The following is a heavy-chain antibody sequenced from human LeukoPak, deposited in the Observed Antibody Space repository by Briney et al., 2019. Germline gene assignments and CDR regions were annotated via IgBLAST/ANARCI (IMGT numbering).Heavy chain of an antibody. J-gene: IGHJ4*02. CDR3: ARDASMINFDY. Sequence: ASVNVSCKASGYTFTVYSINWLRQAPGQGLEWMGWITTSTGKPTYAQGFTGRFVFSLDTSVSTTYLHINSLKAEDTGVYYCARDASMINFDYWGQGSLVTVSS. CDR2: ITTSTGKP. CDR1: GYTFTVYS. D-gene: IGHD3-16*01. V-gene: IGHV7-4-1*02.